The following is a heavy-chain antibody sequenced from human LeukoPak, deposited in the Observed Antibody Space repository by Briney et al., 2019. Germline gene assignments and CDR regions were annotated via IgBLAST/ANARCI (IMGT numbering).Heavy chain of an antibody. J-gene: IGHJ4*02. V-gene: IGHV3-23*01. D-gene: IGHD4-23*01. CDR1: EFIFSSYG. CDR2: ISASGGGT. CDR3: AKEVTPGALLYGPFDY. Sequence: GGSLSLSCAASEFIFSSYGMSWVRQAPGKGLEWVSAISASGGGTYYADSVKGRFTISRDNSRNTLYLQMNSLRAEDTAIYYCAKEVTPGALLYGPFDYWGQGTLVTVSS.